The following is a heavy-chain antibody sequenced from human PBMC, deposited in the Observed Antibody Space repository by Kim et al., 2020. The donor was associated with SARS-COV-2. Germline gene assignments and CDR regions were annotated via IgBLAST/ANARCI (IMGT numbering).Heavy chain of an antibody. J-gene: IGHJ3*02. D-gene: IGHD3-10*01. CDR2: LYSPTNT. Sequence: GGSLRLSCAVSGFTASSHYMTWVRQAPGQGLEWVSILYSPTNTQYADSVRGRFTISSDYSRNTLHLQMSSLRVDDTAVYYCARVRVTNKQSLSQGVRHALDIWGQGTMVTV. V-gene: IGHV3-53*01. CDR3: ARVRVTNKQSLSQGVRHALDI. CDR1: GFTASSHY.